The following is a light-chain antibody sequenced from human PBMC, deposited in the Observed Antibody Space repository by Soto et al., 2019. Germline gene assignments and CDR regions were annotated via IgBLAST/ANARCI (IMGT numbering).Light chain of an antibody. CDR1: QTVSRS. J-gene: IGKJ2*01. CDR3: QQYIDWPPYT. CDR2: VAS. V-gene: IGKV3-15*01. Sequence: EVVLTQSPATLSVSPGERATLSCRASQTVSRSLAWYQQKPGQAPRLLIYVASMRATGVPDRFSGSGAGTDFSPTISSLQSEDVAVYYCQQYIDWPPYTFGQGTKVEIK.